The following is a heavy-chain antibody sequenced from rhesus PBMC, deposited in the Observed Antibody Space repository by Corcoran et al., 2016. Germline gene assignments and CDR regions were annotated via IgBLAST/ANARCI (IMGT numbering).Heavy chain of an antibody. CDR2: IGGSSGST. CDR3: ARVWYYWYFDL. Sequence: QVQLQESGPGLVKPSETLSLTCAVSGYSISSGYGWSWIRQPPGKGLEWIGYIGGSSGSTNYNPALKSRVNISKDTSKNQFSLKLSSVTAADTAVYYCARVWYYWYFDLWGPGTPITISS. CDR1: GYSISSGYG. D-gene: IGHD2-21*01. J-gene: IGHJ2*01. V-gene: IGHV4-127*01.